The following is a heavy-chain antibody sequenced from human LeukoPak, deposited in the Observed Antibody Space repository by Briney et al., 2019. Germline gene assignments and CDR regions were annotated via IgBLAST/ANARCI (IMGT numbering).Heavy chain of an antibody. J-gene: IGHJ6*02. CDR3: ANEYCSGGSCGYYGMDV. V-gene: IGHV3-30*18. D-gene: IGHD2-15*01. Sequence: PLRSLRLSCAASGFTFSSYGMHWVRQAPRKGLEWVAVISYDGSNKYYADSVKGRFTISRDNSKNTLYLQMNSLRAEDTAVYYCANEYCSGGSCGYYGMDVWGQGTTVTVSS. CDR2: ISYDGSNK. CDR1: GFTFSSYG.